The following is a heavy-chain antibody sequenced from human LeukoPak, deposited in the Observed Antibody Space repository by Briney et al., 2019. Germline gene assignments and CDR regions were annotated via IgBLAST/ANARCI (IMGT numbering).Heavy chain of an antibody. J-gene: IGHJ6*03. Sequence: PSETLSLTCAVYGVSFSGYYWSWIRQPPGKGLEWIGEINHSGSTNYNPSLKSRVTISVDTSKNQFSLKLSSVTAADTAVYYCAGWSRRSGYYYYYMDVWGKGTTVTISS. CDR2: INHSGST. CDR3: AGWSRRSGYYYYYMDV. CDR1: GVSFSGYY. D-gene: IGHD3-3*01. V-gene: IGHV4-34*01.